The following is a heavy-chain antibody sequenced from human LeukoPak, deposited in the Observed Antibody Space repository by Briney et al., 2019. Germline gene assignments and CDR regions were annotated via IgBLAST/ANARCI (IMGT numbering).Heavy chain of an antibody. CDR3: AKVPPSITAAGNWLGP. J-gene: IGHJ5*02. Sequence: ASVKVSCKASGYTFTGYYIHWVRQAPGQGLEWMGRINPNTGGTDYAQKFQGRVIMTRDTSITTAYMELSRLTSDDTAIYYCAKVPPSITAAGNWLGPWGQGALVTVSS. D-gene: IGHD6-13*01. CDR1: GYTFTGYY. V-gene: IGHV1-2*06. CDR2: INPNTGGT.